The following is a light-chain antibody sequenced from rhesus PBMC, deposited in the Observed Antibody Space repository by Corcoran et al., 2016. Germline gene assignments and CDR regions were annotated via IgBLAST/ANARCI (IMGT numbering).Light chain of an antibody. CDR2: RAS. CDR1: QSVSSW. J-gene: IGKJ1*01. CDR3: QQYSSSPPWT. V-gene: IGKV1-22*01. Sequence: DIQMTQSPSSLSASVGDTVTITCRASQSVSSWLAWYQQKPGKAPGLLIYRASSLQTGVPSRFSGSGSGTDFTLTISSLQSEDFATYYCQQYSSSPPWTFGQGTKVEFK.